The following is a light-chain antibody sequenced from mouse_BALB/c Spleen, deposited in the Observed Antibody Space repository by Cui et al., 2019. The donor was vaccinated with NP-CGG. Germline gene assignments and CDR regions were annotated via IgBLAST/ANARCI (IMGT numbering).Light chain of an antibody. CDR3: ALWYSNHWV. V-gene: IGLV1*01. CDR1: KGAVTNSNY. CDR2: GTN. J-gene: IGLJ1*01. Sequence: QAVLTQELALTTSPGETVTFTCRSSKGAVTNSNYANWVQEKPDHLFTGLIGGTNNRAPGVPARFSGSLIGDKAARTITGAQTEDEAIYFCALWYSNHWVFGGGTKLTVL.